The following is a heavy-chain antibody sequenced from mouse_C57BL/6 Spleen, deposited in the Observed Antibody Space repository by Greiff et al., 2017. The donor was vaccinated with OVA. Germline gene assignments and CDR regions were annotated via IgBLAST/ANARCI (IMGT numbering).Heavy chain of an antibody. CDR2: IDPNSGGT. CDR3: AREITTEGY. V-gene: IGHV1-72*01. Sequence: QVQLKQPGAELVKPGASVKLSCKASGYTLTSYWMHWVKQRPGRGLEWIGRIDPNSGGTKYNEKFKSKATLTVDKPSSTAYVQLSSLTSEDSAVYYCAREITTEGYWGQGTTLTVSS. J-gene: IGHJ2*01. D-gene: IGHD1-1*01. CDR1: GYTLTSYW.